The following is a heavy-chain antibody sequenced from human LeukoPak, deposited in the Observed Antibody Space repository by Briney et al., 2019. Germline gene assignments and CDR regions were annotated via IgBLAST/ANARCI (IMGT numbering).Heavy chain of an antibody. Sequence: GGSLRLSCAASGFTFSSYAMHWGRQAPGKGLEWVAVISYDGSNKYYADSVKGRFTISRDNSKNTLYLQMNSLRAEDPAVSYCAKGGGYSYVPAFDYWGQGTLVTVSS. CDR1: GFTFSSYA. D-gene: IGHD5-18*01. J-gene: IGHJ4*02. V-gene: IGHV3-30*04. CDR2: ISYDGSNK. CDR3: AKGGGYSYVPAFDY.